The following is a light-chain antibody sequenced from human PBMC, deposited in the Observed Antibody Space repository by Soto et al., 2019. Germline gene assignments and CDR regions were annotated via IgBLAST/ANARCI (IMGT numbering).Light chain of an antibody. Sequence: IQLTQSTSSLSASVGDRVTITFRASQGISNYLAWYQQKPGKVPKLLIYAASTLQSGVPSRFSGSGSGAELTITFRGLHVENFSSHVCFRCLSSCPFG. V-gene: IGKV1-27*01. CDR1: QGISNY. CDR3: FRCLSSCP. J-gene: IGKJ1*01. CDR2: AAS.